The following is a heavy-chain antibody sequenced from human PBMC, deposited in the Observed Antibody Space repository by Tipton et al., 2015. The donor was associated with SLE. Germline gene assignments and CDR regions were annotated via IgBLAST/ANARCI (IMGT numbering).Heavy chain of an antibody. CDR2: IKQDGSEK. CDR1: EFTFSSYW. D-gene: IGHD6-13*01. J-gene: IGHJ2*01. V-gene: IGHV3-7*05. CDR3: ARGSSSWYLTIGWYLDL. Sequence: GSLRLSCAASEFTFSSYWMSWVRQAAGKGPERVAYIKQDGSEKYYVDSVKGRFTISRDNAKNSLYLQMDSLRAEDTAVYYCARGSSSWYLTIGWYLDLWGRGTLVTVSS.